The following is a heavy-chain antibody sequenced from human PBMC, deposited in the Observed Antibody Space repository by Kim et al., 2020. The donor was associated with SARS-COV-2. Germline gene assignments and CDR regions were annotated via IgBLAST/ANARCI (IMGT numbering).Heavy chain of an antibody. D-gene: IGHD6-13*01. J-gene: IGHJ6*02. CDR2: ISGSGGST. CDR3: AKGIGSSWSYYYYGMDV. V-gene: IGHV3-23*01. Sequence: GGSLRLSCAASGFTFSSYAMSWVRQAPGKGLEWVSAISGSGGSTYYADSVKGRFTISRDNSKNTVYLQMNSLRDEDTAVYYCAKGIGSSWSYYYYGMDVWGQGTTVTVSS. CDR1: GFTFSSYA.